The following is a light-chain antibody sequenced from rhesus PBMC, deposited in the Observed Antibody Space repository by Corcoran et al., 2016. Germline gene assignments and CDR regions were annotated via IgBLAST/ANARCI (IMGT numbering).Light chain of an antibody. Sequence: DIVLTQSPASLAVSPGQRATITCRASETVSFFGSHLIHCYQQKPGQPPKGLIFQASNKASGVPARFSGSGSGTAFTLTINPVEADDAADYYCLQSKSYPRTFGLGTKVEVK. J-gene: IGKJ1*01. CDR3: LQSKSYPRT. CDR2: QAS. V-gene: IGKV7-13*02. CDR1: ETVSFFGSHL.